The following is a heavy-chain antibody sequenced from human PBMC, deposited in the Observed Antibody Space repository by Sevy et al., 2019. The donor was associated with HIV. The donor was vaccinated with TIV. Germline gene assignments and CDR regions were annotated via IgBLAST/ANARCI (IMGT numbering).Heavy chain of an antibody. CDR1: GFTFSNYD. V-gene: IGHV3-48*03. CDR3: VRNGGAXDXGXDX. CDR2: ISSXTGTM. J-gene: IGHJ5*02. Sequence: GGSLRLSCAASGFTFSNYDMNWVRQAPGKGLEWISHISSXTGTMHYADPVKGRFTTSRDNAKNLLYLQMSSLRVEDTAVYYCVRNGGAXDXGXDXWGQGTLVTVSS. D-gene: IGHD3-16*01.